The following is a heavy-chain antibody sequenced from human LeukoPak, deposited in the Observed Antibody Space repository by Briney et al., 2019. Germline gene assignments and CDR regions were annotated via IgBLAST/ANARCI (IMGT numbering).Heavy chain of an antibody. J-gene: IGHJ6*02. D-gene: IGHD6-19*01. V-gene: IGHV3-9*01. CDR2: ISWKSGSI. CDR3: AKDQAGYYYYGMDV. Sequence: GRSLRLSCAASGFTFDDYAMHCVRQAPGKGREGGSGISWKSGSIGYADSVKGRFTISRDNAKNSLYLQMKSLRAEDTALYYCAKDQAGYYYYGMDVWGQGTTVTVSS. CDR1: GFTFDDYA.